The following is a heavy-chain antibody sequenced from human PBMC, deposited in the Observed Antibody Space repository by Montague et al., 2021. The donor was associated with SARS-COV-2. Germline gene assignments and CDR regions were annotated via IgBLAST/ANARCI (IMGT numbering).Heavy chain of an antibody. J-gene: IGHJ6*02. CDR2: IYYSGST. CDR3: ATEGADSSGYYYVPDYYYDMDD. CDR1: GGSVSSSSYY. Sequence: SETLSLTCTVSGGSVSSSSYYWGWIRQPPGKGLEWTGSIYYSGSTYYNPSLQSRVTISVDTSKNQFSLKLSSVTAADTAVYYCATEGADSSGYYYVPDYYYDMDDWGQGTTVTVSS. D-gene: IGHD3-22*01. V-gene: IGHV4-39*01.